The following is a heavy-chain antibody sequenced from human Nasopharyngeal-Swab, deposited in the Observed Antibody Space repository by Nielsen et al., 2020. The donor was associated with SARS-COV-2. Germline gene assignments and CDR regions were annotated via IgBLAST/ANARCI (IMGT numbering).Heavy chain of an antibody. CDR1: GFSLSTSGVG. V-gene: IGHV2-5*02. Sequence: SGPTLVKPTQTSTLTCTFSGFSLSTSGVGMGWIRQPPGKALEWLALIYWDDDKRYSPSLKSRLTITKDTSKNQVVLIMTNMDPVDTATYYCAHNQHWGGYEQQWLVPADWFDPWGQGTLVTVSS. CDR3: AHNQHWGGYEQQWLVPADWFDP. J-gene: IGHJ5*02. CDR2: IYWDDDK. D-gene: IGHD6-19*01.